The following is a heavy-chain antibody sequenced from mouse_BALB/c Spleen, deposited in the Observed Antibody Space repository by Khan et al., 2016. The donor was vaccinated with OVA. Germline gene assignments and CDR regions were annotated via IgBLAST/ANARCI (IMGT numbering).Heavy chain of an antibody. J-gene: IGHJ1*01. CDR2: INTYTGEP. CDR1: GYTFTNYG. Sequence: QIQLVQSGPELKKPGETVKISCKASGYTFTNYGMNWVKQAPGKGLKWMGWINTYTGEPTYADDFKGRFAFSLETCASTAYLQINNLKNEDTAKYFCARMKPYWYFDLWGAGTTVTVSS. V-gene: IGHV9-3-1*01. CDR3: ARMKPYWYFDL.